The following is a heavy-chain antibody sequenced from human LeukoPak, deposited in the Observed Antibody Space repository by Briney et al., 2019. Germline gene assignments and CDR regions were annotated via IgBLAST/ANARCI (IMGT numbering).Heavy chain of an antibody. J-gene: IGHJ4*02. CDR2: IYYSGST. Sequence: SETLSLTCAVYGGSFSGYYWSWIRQPPGKGLEWIGYIYYSGSTNYNPSLKSRVTISVDTSKNQFSLKLSSVTAADTAVYYCARDAEGSGWFDYWGQGTLVTVSS. V-gene: IGHV4-59*01. D-gene: IGHD6-19*01. CDR3: ARDAEGSGWFDY. CDR1: GGSFSGYY.